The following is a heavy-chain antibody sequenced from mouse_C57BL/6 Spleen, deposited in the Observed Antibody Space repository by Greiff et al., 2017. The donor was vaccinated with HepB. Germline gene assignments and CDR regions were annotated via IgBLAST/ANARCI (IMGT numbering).Heavy chain of an antibody. CDR3: ARDPAMITRAYWYFDV. J-gene: IGHJ1*03. V-gene: IGHV5-4*01. CDR1: GFTFSSYA. Sequence: EVKLVESGGGLVKPGGSLKLSCAASGFTFSSYAMSWVRQTPEKRLEWVATISDGGSYTYYPDNVKGRFTISRDNAKNNLYLQMSHLKSEDTAMYYCARDPAMITRAYWYFDVWGTGTTVTVSS. CDR2: ISDGGSYT. D-gene: IGHD2-4*01.